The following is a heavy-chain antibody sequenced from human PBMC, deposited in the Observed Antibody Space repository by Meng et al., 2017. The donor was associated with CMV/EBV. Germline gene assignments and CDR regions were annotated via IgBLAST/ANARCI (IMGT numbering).Heavy chain of an antibody. CDR1: SGSFSGYY. D-gene: IGHD6-13*01. J-gene: IGHJ5*02. CDR2: INHSGST. CDR3: ARAYSSSWYGTPLYALFDP. V-gene: IGHV4-34*01. Sequence: SETLSLTCAVYSGSFSGYYWSWIRQPPGKGLEWIGEINHSGSTNYNPSLKSRVTISVDTSKNQFSLKLSSVTAADTAVYYCARAYSSSWYGTPLYALFDPWGQGTLVTVSS.